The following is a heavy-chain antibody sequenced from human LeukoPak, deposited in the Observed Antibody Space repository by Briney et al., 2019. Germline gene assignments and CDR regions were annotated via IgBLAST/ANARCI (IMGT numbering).Heavy chain of an antibody. CDR1: GFTVSNNY. CDR2: IYSGGST. V-gene: IGHV3-66*01. J-gene: IGHJ4*02. Sequence: GGSLRLSCEVSGFTVSNNYMSWVRQAPRKGLEWVSLIYSGGSTYYADSVKGRFTISRDNSKNTVYLQMNSLRAEDTAVYYCARGRPHGNDYWGQGTLVTVSS. D-gene: IGHD4-23*01. CDR3: ARGRPHGNDY.